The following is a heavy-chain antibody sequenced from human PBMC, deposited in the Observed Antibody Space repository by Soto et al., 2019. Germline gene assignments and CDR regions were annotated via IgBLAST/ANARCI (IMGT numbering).Heavy chain of an antibody. D-gene: IGHD1-26*01. CDR2: IRNKPNSYTT. Sequence: EVPLVESGGGLVQPGGSQRRSCTASGFTFSDHYMDWVRQAPGKGPEWVGRIRNKPNSYTTDYAASVKGRFTISRDDSKYALSLQRNRLKTADTAIYYCARESGKVAYFDYWGHGTLATFSA. CDR1: GFTFSDHY. J-gene: IGHJ4*01. CDR3: ARESGKVAYFDY. V-gene: IGHV3-72*01.